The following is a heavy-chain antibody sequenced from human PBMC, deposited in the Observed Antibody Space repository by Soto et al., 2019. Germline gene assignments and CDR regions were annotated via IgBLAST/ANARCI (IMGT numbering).Heavy chain of an antibody. D-gene: IGHD4-17*01. V-gene: IGHV5-51*01. CDR1: GYIFSDYY. CDR3: ARTTVTGDAFDL. Sequence: GESLKISCKASGYIFSDYYIGWVRQMPGRGLEWMVIIYPRDSDTRYDPSFQGQVTISADKSITTAYLQWTSLKASDTAVYYFARTTVTGDAFDLWGQGTMVTVSS. J-gene: IGHJ3*01. CDR2: IYPRDSDT.